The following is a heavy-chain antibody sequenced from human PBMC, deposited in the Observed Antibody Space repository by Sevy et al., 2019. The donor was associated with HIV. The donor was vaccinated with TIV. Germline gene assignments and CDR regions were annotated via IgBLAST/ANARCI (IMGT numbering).Heavy chain of an antibody. CDR1: GFTFSSYS. Sequence: GGSLRLSCAASGFTFSSYSMNWVRQAPGKGLEWVSSVSSLSNYIYDEDSVKGRFTISRDNAKNSLYLQMNNLRVEDTAVYYCARDRKGAYSAYDGAGYFGMDVWGQGITVTVSS. D-gene: IGHD5-12*01. J-gene: IGHJ6*02. V-gene: IGHV3-21*01. CDR2: VSSLSNYI. CDR3: ARDRKGAYSAYDGAGYFGMDV.